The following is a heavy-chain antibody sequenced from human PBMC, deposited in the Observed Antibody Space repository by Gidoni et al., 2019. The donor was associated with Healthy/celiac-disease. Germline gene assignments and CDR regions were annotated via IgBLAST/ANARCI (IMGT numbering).Heavy chain of an antibody. V-gene: IGHV3-23*01. Sequence: EVLLLESGGGLVQPGGFLRLFCAASGVSFGIYAMRWVRQAPGKRVEWVSAVSGSGGSTYYADTVKGRFTISRDSSKNTLYLQMNSLRAEDTAVYCWAKDRPQGSGWSHWYHDICGRGILVTVSS. J-gene: IGHJ2*01. CDR3: AKDRPQGSGWSHWYHDI. CDR1: GVSFGIYA. D-gene: IGHD6-19*01. CDR2: VSGSGGST.